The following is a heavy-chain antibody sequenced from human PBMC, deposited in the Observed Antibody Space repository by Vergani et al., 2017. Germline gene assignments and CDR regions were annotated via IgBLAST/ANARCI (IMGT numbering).Heavy chain of an antibody. V-gene: IGHV1-3*01. CDR1: GYTFTSYA. CDR3: ARDRGIIAVAGNLVY. Sequence: QVQLVQSGAEVKKPGASVKVSCKASGYTFTSYAMHWVRQAPGQRLEWMGWINAGNGNTKYSQKFQGRVTITRDTSASTAYMKLSSLRSEDTAVYYGARDRGIIAVAGNLVYWGQGTLVTVSS. J-gene: IGHJ4*02. D-gene: IGHD6-19*01. CDR2: INAGNGNT.